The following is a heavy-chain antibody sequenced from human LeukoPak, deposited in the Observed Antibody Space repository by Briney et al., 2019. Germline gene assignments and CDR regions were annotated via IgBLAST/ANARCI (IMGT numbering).Heavy chain of an antibody. D-gene: IGHD3-10*01. Sequence: SETLSLTCTVSGGSISSYYWNWIRQPAGKGLEWIGRISSRGNTNYNPSLKSRLTMSVDTSKNQFSLKLTSVTAADTAVYYCARDGGDGWFDPWGQGPLVTVSS. CDR3: ARDGGDGWFDP. CDR2: ISSRGNT. V-gene: IGHV4-4*07. J-gene: IGHJ5*02. CDR1: GGSISSYY.